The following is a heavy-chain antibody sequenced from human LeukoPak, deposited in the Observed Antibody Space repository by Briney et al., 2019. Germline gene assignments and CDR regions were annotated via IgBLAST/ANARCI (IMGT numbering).Heavy chain of an antibody. CDR1: GDSTSNFY. D-gene: IGHD2-8*01. J-gene: IGHJ5*01. CDR2: IHYSGSS. V-gene: IGHV4-59*03. CDR3: ALAPNSNWFDF. Sequence: TTSETLSLTCTVSGDSTSNFYWNWIRQSPGKGLEWIGNIHYSGSSVYNPSLKGRVTISIDTSRRQFFLRLNSVAAADTAVYFCALAPNSNWFDFWGPGTLVTVSS.